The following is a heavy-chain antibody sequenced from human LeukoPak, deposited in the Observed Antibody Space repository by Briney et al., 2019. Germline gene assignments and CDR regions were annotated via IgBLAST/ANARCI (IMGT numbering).Heavy chain of an antibody. V-gene: IGHV3-74*01. CDR3: ASDSPCYGMDV. CDR2: INSDESAT. J-gene: IGHJ6*02. Sequence: PGGSLRLSCAASGFPFSSYWMHWVRQVPGKGLLWVSRINSDESATIYADSVRGRFTISRDNAKNTLYLQMSGLRVEDTAVYHCASDSPCYGMDVWGQGTTVTVSS. CDR1: GFPFSSYW.